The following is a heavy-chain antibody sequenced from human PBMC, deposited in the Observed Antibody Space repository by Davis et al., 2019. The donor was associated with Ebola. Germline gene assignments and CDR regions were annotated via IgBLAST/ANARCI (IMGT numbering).Heavy chain of an antibody. CDR3: AKDESANWEIMTGYSSSFHH. Sequence: PGGSLRLSCIASGFTFADYAMHWLRQVPGKGLEWVSGISWNSGAMAYADSVKGRFTISRDNAKKLLHLQIDSLRAEDTAFYYCAKDESANWEIMTGYSSSFHHWGQGTLVTVSS. CDR2: ISWNSGAM. J-gene: IGHJ4*02. CDR1: GFTFADYA. V-gene: IGHV3-9*01. D-gene: IGHD3-9*01.